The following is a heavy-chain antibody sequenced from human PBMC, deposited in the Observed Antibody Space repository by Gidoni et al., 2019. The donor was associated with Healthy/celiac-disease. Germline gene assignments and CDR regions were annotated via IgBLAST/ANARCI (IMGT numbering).Heavy chain of an antibody. D-gene: IGHD6-13*01. Sequence: QLQLQESGPGLVKPSETLSLTCPVSSGSIRSSDYYWGWIRQPPGKGLEWIGSMSYSGSTYYNPSLKSRVTISVDTSKNQFSLKLSSVTAADTAVYYCARQNIATAGVGLWGQGTMVIVSS. CDR2: MSYSGST. J-gene: IGHJ3*01. CDR1: SGSIRSSDYY. CDR3: ARQNIATAGVGL. V-gene: IGHV4-39*01.